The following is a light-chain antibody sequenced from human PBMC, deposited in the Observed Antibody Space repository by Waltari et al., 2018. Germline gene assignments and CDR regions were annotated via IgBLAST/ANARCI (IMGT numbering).Light chain of an antibody. CDR2: SSH. CDR3: AAWDDSLNGWV. CDR1: SSNIGSNT. Sequence: QSVLTQPPSASGTPGQRVTISCSGSSSNIGSNTVNWHQHLPGTAPKLLIYSSHQRPSGVPVRCSGSKSGTSASLAISGLQSEDEADYYCAAWDDSLNGWVFGGGTKLTVL. V-gene: IGLV1-44*01. J-gene: IGLJ3*02.